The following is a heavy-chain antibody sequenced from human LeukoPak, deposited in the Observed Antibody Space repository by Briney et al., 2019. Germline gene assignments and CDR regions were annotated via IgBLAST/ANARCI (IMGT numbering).Heavy chain of an antibody. CDR1: RFTFSSYS. CDR2: IRYDGSNK. CDR3: ARDRCNGGTCYLSVLDY. D-gene: IGHD2-15*01. Sequence: GGSLRLSCAASRFTFSSYSMNWVRQAPGKGLEWVTFIRYDGSNKYYADSVKGRFTISRDNSKNTLYLQMNSLRAEDTAVYYCARDRCNGGTCYLSVLDYWGQGTLVTVSS. J-gene: IGHJ4*02. V-gene: IGHV3-30*02.